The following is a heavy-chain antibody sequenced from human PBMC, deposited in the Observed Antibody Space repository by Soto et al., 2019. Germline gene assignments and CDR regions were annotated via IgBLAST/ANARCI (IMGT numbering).Heavy chain of an antibody. J-gene: IGHJ3*02. V-gene: IGHV4-34*01. CDR2: INHSGST. Sequence: PSESLSRTCAVDGGSVSGYYWSWNRQPPGKGREWMGEINHSGSTNYNPSLKSRVTISVDTSKNQFPLKLSSVTAADPAVYYCARGPRVVMVLNDAFDIWRQGTMVTVSS. CDR1: GGSVSGYY. D-gene: IGHD3-22*01. CDR3: ARGPRVVMVLNDAFDI.